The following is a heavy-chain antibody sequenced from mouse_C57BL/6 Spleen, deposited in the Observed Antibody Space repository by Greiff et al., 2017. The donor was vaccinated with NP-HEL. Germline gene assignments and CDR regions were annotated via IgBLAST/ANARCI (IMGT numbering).Heavy chain of an antibody. V-gene: IGHV1-53*01. D-gene: IGHD2-4*01. CDR1: GYTFTSYW. CDR2: IYPGNGGT. CDR3: ERGAIYYDSPDYGC. J-gene: IGHJ2*01. Sequence: QVQLQQPGTELVKPGASVKLSCKASGYTFTSYWMHWVKQRPGQGLEWIGNIYPGNGGTNYNEKFKSKATLTVDTSSSTAYMQLSSLTSEDSAVYYWERGAIYYDSPDYGCWGKGPTLTVSS.